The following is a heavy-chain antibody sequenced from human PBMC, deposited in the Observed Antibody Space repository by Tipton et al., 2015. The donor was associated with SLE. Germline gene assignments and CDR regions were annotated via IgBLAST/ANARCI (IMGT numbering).Heavy chain of an antibody. CDR3: ARVGCTGGVCYTGGYYYYGMDV. CDR2: IYYSGST. Sequence: TLSLTCTVSGGSISSYYWSWIRQPPGKGLEWIGYIYYSGSTNYNPSLKSRVTISVDTSKNQFSLKLSSVTAADTAVYYCARVGCTGGVCYTGGYYYYGMDVWGQGTTVTVSS. V-gene: IGHV4-59*07. J-gene: IGHJ6*02. CDR1: GGSISSYY. D-gene: IGHD2-8*02.